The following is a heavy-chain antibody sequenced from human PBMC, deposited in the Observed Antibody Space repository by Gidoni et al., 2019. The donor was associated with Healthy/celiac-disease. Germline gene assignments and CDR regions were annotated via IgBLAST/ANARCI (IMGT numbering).Heavy chain of an antibody. V-gene: IGHV3-49*04. CDR3: TRDAVVVVAALFYYYYGMDV. Sequence: EVQLVESGGGLVQPGRSMRLSCTASGFTFGDYAMSWVRQAPGKGLEWVGFIRSKAYGGTTEYAASVKGRFTISRDDSKSIAYLQMNSLKTEDTAVYYCTRDAVVVVAALFYYYYGMDVWGQGTTVTVSS. J-gene: IGHJ6*02. CDR1: GFTFGDYA. CDR2: IRSKAYGGTT. D-gene: IGHD2-15*01.